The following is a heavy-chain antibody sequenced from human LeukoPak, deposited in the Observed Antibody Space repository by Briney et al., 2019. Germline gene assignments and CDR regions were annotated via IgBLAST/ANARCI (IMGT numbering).Heavy chain of an antibody. D-gene: IGHD6-25*01. CDR1: GFTFSSYA. CDR2: ISYDGSNK. CDR3: AREAAAAGAFDI. Sequence: GGSLRLSCAASGFTFSSYAMHWVRQAPGKGLEWVAVISYDGSNKYYADSVKGRFTISRDNSKNTLYLQMNSLRAEDTAVYYCAREAAAAGAFDIWGQGTMVTVSS. J-gene: IGHJ3*02. V-gene: IGHV3-30-3*01.